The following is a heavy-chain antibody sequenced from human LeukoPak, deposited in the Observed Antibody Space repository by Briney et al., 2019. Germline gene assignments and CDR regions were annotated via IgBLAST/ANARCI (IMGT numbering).Heavy chain of an antibody. D-gene: IGHD1-26*01. Sequence: GGSLRLSCAASGFSFSYYGMNWVRQTPGKGLEWVSSISSNTNYIDYVDSVKGRFTISRDNAENSLYLQMNSLRAEDTAVYYCAREKSGATVRDAFDIWGQGTMVTVSS. CDR3: AREKSGATVRDAFDI. CDR2: ISSNTNYI. J-gene: IGHJ3*02. CDR1: GFSFSYYG. V-gene: IGHV3-21*01.